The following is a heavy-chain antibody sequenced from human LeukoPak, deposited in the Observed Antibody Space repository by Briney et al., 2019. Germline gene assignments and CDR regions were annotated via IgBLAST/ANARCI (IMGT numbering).Heavy chain of an antibody. Sequence: GGSLRLSCLASGFTFTHFGMHWVRQAPGKGLEWMTFIQYDGIDKYYADSVKGRFSISRDDSKNTIYLQMNSLKPEDTAVYYCAKIVGSGSRTFWGQGTLVIVSS. V-gene: IGHV3-30*02. J-gene: IGHJ4*02. CDR3: AKIVGSGSRTF. CDR2: IQYDGIDK. CDR1: GFTFTHFG. D-gene: IGHD1-26*01.